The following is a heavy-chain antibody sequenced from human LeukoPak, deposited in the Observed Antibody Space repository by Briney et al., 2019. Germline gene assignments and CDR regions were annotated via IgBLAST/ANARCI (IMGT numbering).Heavy chain of an antibody. CDR1: GFSVDDYA. CDR2: ISWNSASF. Sequence: GGSLRLSCAASGFSVDDYAMHWVRQAPGKGLEWVSCISWNSASFGYADSVRGRFSISRDNAKKSLYLQMHSLRAEDTAFYYCAKDTDKQWLVGGYFDYWGHGTLVTVSS. D-gene: IGHD6-19*01. V-gene: IGHV3-9*01. J-gene: IGHJ4*01. CDR3: AKDTDKQWLVGGYFDY.